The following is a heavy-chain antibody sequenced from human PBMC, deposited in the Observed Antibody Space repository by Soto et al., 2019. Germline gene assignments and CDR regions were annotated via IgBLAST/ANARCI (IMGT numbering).Heavy chain of an antibody. CDR3: AKGGITMVRGVIIREGFDY. CDR2: ISGSGGST. D-gene: IGHD3-10*01. J-gene: IGHJ4*02. CDR1: GFTFSSYA. Sequence: GGSLRLSCAAPGFTFSSYAMSWVRQAPGKGLEWVSAISGSGGSTYYADSVKGRFTISRDNSKNTLYLQMNSLRAEDTAVYYCAKGGITMVRGVIIREGFDYWGQGTLVTVSS. V-gene: IGHV3-23*01.